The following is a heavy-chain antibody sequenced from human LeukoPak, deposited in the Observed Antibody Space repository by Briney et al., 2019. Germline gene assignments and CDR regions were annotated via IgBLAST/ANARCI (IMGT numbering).Heavy chain of an antibody. CDR2: ISYDGSNK. D-gene: IGHD3-3*01. J-gene: IGHJ4*02. V-gene: IGHV3-30*18. CDR3: AKDAVYHDIWSYIDY. CDR1: GFTFSSYG. Sequence: GRSLRLSCAASGFTFSSYGMHWVRQAPGKGLEWVAVISYDGSNKYYADSVKGRFTISRDNSKNTLYLQMNSLRAEDTAVYYCAKDAVYHDIWSYIDYWGQGILVTVSS.